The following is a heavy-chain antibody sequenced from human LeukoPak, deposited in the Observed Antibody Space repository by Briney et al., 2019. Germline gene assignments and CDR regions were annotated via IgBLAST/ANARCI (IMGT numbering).Heavy chain of an antibody. CDR3: ASNTIFGDYFDY. CDR2: IRYDGSNK. CDR1: GFTSSSYG. D-gene: IGHD3-3*01. J-gene: IGHJ4*02. Sequence: GSLRLSCAASGFTSSSYGMHWVRQAPGKGLEWVAFIRYDGSNKYYADSVKGRFTISRDNSKNTLYLQMNSLRAEDTAVYYCASNTIFGDYFDYWGQGTLVTVSS. V-gene: IGHV3-30*02.